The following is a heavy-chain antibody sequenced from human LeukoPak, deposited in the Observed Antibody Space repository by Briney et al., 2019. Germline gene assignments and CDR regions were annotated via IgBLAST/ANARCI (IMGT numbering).Heavy chain of an antibody. CDR1: GGSISSSTYY. CDR3: ARGPSGDYPYFDY. J-gene: IGHJ4*02. CDR2: IYYSGSA. V-gene: IGHV4-39*01. D-gene: IGHD1-26*01. Sequence: PSETLSLTCSVSGGSISSSTYYWGWIRQPPGKGLEWMGNIYYSGSAYYNPSLKSRVTISVDTSKNQFSLKLSSVTAADTAVYYCARGPSGDYPYFDYWGQGILVTVSS.